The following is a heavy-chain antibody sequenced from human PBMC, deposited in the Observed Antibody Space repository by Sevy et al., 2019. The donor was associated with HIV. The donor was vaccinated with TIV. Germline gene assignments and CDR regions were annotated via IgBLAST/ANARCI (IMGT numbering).Heavy chain of an antibody. D-gene: IGHD3-10*01. CDR1: GFTFSSYG. V-gene: IGHV3-30*18. J-gene: IGHJ4*02. CDR3: AKEAAVRGVFDY. CDR2: ISYDGSNK. Sequence: GGSLRLSCAASGFTFSSYGMHWVRQAPGKGLEWVAVISYDGSNKYYADSVKGRFTISRDNSKNTLYLQINSLRAEDTALYYCAKEAAVRGVFDYWGQGTLVTVSS.